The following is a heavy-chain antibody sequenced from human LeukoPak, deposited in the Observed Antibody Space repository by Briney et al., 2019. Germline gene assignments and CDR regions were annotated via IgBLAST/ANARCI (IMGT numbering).Heavy chain of an antibody. J-gene: IGHJ6*03. CDR2: IYYSGST. CDR3: ARSVEGYCRGGSCYYYSYYMDV. CDR1: GGSISSYY. V-gene: IGHV4-59*01. Sequence: SETLSLTCTVSGGSISSYYWSWIRQPPGKGLEWIGYIYYSGSTNYNPSLKSRVTISVDTSKNQFSLKLSSVTAVDTAVYYCARSVEGYCRGGSCYYYSYYMDVWGKGTTVTVSS. D-gene: IGHD2-15*01.